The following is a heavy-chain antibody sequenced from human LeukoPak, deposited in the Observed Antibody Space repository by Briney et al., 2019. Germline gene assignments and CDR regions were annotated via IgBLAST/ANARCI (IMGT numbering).Heavy chain of an antibody. CDR1: GGTFSSYA. D-gene: IGHD2/OR15-2a*01. Sequence: EASVKVSCKASGGTFSSYAINWVRQAPGQGLEWMGRIIPILGIANYAQKFQGRVTITADKSTSTAYMELSSLRSEDTAVYYCASTVSPFGAEHFQHWGQGTLVTVSS. V-gene: IGHV1-69*04. CDR3: ASTVSPFGAEHFQH. J-gene: IGHJ1*01. CDR2: IIPILGIA.